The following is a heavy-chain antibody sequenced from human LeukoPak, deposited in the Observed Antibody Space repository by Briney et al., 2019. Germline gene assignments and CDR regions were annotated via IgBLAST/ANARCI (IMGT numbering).Heavy chain of an antibody. J-gene: IGHJ1*01. CDR2: ISGSGGST. D-gene: IGHD3-22*01. Sequence: GGSLRLSCAASGFTFSNYDMSWVRQAPGKGLEWVSIISGSGGSTYVADSVKGRFTFSRDNSKNTLYLQMNSLRAEDTAVYYCAKDGGYYDSSGYFQHWGQGTLVTVSS. V-gene: IGHV3-23*01. CDR1: GFTFSNYD. CDR3: AKDGGYYDSSGYFQH.